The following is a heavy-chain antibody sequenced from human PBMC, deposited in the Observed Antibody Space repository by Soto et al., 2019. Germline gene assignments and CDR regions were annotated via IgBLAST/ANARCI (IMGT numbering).Heavy chain of an antibody. V-gene: IGHV3-21*01. D-gene: IGHD6-19*01. CDR3: ARDPDIAVAGVFDY. Sequence: GGSLRLSCAASGFTFSSYSMNWVRQAPGKGLEWVSSISSSGSNKYYADSVKGRFTIPRDNPKNTLYLQMNSLRAEDTAVYYCARDPDIAVAGVFDYWGQGTLVTVSS. J-gene: IGHJ4*02. CDR1: GFTFSSYS. CDR2: ISSSGSNK.